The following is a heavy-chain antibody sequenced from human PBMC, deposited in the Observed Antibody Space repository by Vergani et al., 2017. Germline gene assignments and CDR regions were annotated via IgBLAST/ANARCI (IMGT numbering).Heavy chain of an antibody. D-gene: IGHD3-3*01. J-gene: IGHJ6*03. V-gene: IGHV1-18*01. CDR2: ISAYNGNT. CDR1: GYTFTSYG. CDR3: ARGPLDFWSGYFYYYYMDV. Sequence: QVQLVQSGAEVKKPGASVKVSCKASGYTFTSYGISWVRQAPGQGLEWMEWISAYNGNTNYAQKLKGRVTMTTDTSTSTAYMELRSLRSDDTAVYYCARGPLDFWSGYFYYYYMDVWGKGITVTVSS.